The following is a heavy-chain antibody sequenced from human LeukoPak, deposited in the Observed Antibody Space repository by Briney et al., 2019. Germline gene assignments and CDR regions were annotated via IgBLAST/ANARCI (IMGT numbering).Heavy chain of an antibody. CDR3: ARDPPRWYSSGWTPDDY. J-gene: IGHJ4*02. V-gene: IGHV1-69*04. CDR2: IIPILGIA. CDR1: GYTFTGYY. Sequence: VASVNVSCKASGYTFTGYYMHWVRQAPGQGLEWMGRIIPILGIANYAQKFQGRVTITADKSTSTAYMELSSLRSEDTAVYYCARDPPRWYSSGWTPDDYWGQGTLVTVSS. D-gene: IGHD6-19*01.